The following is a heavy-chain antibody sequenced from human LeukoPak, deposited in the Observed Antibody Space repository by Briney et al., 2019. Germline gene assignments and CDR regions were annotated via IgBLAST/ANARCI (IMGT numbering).Heavy chain of an antibody. V-gene: IGHV3-48*03. CDR2: ISTSGFTM. J-gene: IGHJ4*02. CDR1: GFTFSNYE. D-gene: IGHD3-9*01. Sequence: PGGSLRLSCAASGFTFSNYEMNWVRQAPGKGLEWVSYISTSGFTMYYADSVKGRFTISRDNSKNTLYLQMNSLRAEDTAVYYCAKDRLILTGYYNVFDYWGQGTLVTVSS. CDR3: AKDRLILTGYYNVFDY.